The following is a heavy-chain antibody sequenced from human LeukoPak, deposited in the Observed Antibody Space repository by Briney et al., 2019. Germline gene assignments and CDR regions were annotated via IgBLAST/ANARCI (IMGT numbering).Heavy chain of an antibody. J-gene: IGHJ4*02. CDR2: IYYSGST. V-gene: IGHV4-39*01. D-gene: IGHD4-17*01. CDR3: ARHGHHGDYGY. CDR1: GGSISINTHY. Sequence: SETLSLTCTVSGGSISINTHYWGWIRQPPGKGLEWIGSIYYSGSTYYHPSLKGRVTISVDTSKNQFSLKLSSVTAADTAVYHCARHGHHGDYGYWGQGTLVTVSS.